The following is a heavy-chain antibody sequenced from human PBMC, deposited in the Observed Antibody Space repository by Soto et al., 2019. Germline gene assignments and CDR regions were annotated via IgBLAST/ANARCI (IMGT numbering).Heavy chain of an antibody. CDR2: ISDGGST. CDR3: TRDPITPGYGMDV. Sequence: PGGSLRLSCAASGFTVSTNYMSWVRLAPGKGLEWVSVISDGGSTDSADSVKGRFTISRDNYKNTLYLQMKSLRVEDTAVYYCTRDPITPGYGMDVWGQGTTVTVSS. J-gene: IGHJ6*02. CDR1: GFTVSTNY. D-gene: IGHD1-20*01. V-gene: IGHV3-53*05.